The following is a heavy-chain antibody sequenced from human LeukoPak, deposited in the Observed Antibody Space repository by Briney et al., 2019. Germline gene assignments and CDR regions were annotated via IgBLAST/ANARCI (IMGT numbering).Heavy chain of an antibody. V-gene: IGHV4-59*08. CDR2: IYDGRDT. D-gene: IGHD6-19*01. CDR1: GASTSRRY. J-gene: IGHJ4*02. Sequence: SETLSHTCSASGASTSRRYWSWIRQSPGRTLEWIGHIYDGRDTKYNPSLTSRVTISVDTSRNQFSLSLTSVTAADTAIYYCAQTTGWPGFDFWGPGALVTVSS. CDR3: AQTTGWPGFDF.